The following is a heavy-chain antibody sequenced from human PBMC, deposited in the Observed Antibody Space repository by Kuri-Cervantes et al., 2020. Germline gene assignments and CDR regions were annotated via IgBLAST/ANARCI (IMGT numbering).Heavy chain of an antibody. V-gene: IGHV3-64*02. CDR2: ISSNGGST. Sequence: GESLKSSGAASGFTFSSYAMHGVRQAPGKGLEYVSAISSNGGSTYYADAVKGRFTISRDNSKNMLYLQMGSLRADDMAVYYCAREGLGWNYGDYWGQGTLVTVSS. CDR3: AREGLGWNYGDY. J-gene: IGHJ4*02. D-gene: IGHD1-7*01. CDR1: GFTFSSYA.